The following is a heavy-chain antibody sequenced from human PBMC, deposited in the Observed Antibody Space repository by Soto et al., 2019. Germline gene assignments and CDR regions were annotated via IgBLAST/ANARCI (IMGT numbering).Heavy chain of an antibody. CDR2: IIPIFGTA. CDR1: GGTFSSYA. CDR3: AREEDIVGATTVSY. J-gene: IGHJ4*02. V-gene: IGHV1-69*01. Sequence: QVQLVQSGAEVKKPGASVKVSCKASGGTFSSYAISWLRQAPGQGLEWMGGIIPIFGTANYAQKFQGRVTITADESTSTAYMELSSLRSEDTAVYHCAREEDIVGATTVSYWGQGTLVTVSS. D-gene: IGHD1-26*01.